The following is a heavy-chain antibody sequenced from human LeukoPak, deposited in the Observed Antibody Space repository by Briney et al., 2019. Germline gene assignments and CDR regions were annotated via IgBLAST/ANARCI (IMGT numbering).Heavy chain of an antibody. Sequence: SETLSLTCTVSDDSISSGDYYWSWIRQSPGGGLEWIGYIYNSGRTHYNPSLKSRVTVSVDTSKNQFSLKLSSVTAADTAVYYCAREAPPTRYSKPPLDYWGQGTLVTVSS. CDR3: AREAPPTRYSKPPLDY. CDR2: IYNSGRT. J-gene: IGHJ4*02. CDR1: DDSISSGDYY. D-gene: IGHD4-11*01. V-gene: IGHV4-30-4*01.